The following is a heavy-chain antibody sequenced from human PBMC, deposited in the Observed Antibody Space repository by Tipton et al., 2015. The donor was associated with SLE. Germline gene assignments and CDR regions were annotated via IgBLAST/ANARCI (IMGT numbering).Heavy chain of an antibody. CDR3: ARGGDSSVYFDY. J-gene: IGHJ4*02. CDR2: IYTSGST. D-gene: IGHD3-22*01. V-gene: IGHV4-61*09. CDR1: GGSISSGSYY. Sequence: TLSLTCTVSGGSISSGSYYWSWIRQPAGKGLEWIGHIYTSGSTNYNPSLKSRVTISVDTSKNQFSLKLSSVTAADAAVYYCARGGDSSVYFDYGGQGTLFTVSS.